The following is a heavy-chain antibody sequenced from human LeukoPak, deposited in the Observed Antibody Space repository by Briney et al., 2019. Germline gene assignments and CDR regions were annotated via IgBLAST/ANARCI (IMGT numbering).Heavy chain of an antibody. D-gene: IGHD3-22*01. J-gene: IGHJ3*02. CDR3: ATFMRRYYYDSSGYGLFDI. CDR2: IYYSGGT. Sequence: SETLSLTCTVSGGSISSYYWSWIRQPPGKGLEWIGYIYYSGGTNYNPSLKSRVTISVDTYKNQFSLKLSSVTAADTAVYYCATFMRRYYYDSSGYGLFDIWGQGTMVTVSS. V-gene: IGHV4-59*01. CDR1: GGSISSYY.